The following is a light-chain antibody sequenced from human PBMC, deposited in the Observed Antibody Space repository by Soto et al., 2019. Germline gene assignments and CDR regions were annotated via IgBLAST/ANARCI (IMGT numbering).Light chain of an antibody. CDR1: QIISHKY. CDR3: QLDSGSPWT. J-gene: IGKJ1*01. CDR2: SVS. Sequence: VVLTQSPGTLSLSPGERATLSCRASQIISHKYLAWFQQKAGKAPRLLIHSVSVRATGAPDRFSGSGSGTDFTLTINRLEPEDFAVHYCQLDSGSPWTFGHGTKVEV. V-gene: IGKV3-20*01.